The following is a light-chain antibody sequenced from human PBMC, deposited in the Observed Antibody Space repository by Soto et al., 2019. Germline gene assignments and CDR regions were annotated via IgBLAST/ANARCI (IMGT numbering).Light chain of an antibody. CDR1: PSVLYSSNHKNY. CDR2: WAS. J-gene: IGKJ1*01. V-gene: IGKV4-1*01. CDR3: QQYYTSLTWT. Sequence: DIVMTQSPDSLAVSLGERATINCKSSPSVLYSSNHKNYLAWYQQKPGQPPKLLIYWASTRESGVPDRFSGRGSGTDFTLTISSLQAEDVAVYYCQQYYTSLTWTFGQGTKVEIK.